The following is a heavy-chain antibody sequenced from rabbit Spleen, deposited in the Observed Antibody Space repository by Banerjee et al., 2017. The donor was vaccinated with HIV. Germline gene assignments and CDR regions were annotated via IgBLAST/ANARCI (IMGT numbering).Heavy chain of an antibody. D-gene: IGHD8-1*01. CDR2: IDTGSSDFT. V-gene: IGHV1S40*01. J-gene: IGHJ6*01. CDR1: GVSFSVNSY. CDR3: ARDAGTSFSTYGMDL. Sequence: QSLEESGGDLVKPGASLTLTYIASGVSFSVNSYMCWVRQAPGKGLEWIVCIDTGSSDFTYFASWAKGRFTISKTSSTTMTLQMTSLTVADTATYFCARDAGTSFSTYGMDLWGQGTLVTVS.